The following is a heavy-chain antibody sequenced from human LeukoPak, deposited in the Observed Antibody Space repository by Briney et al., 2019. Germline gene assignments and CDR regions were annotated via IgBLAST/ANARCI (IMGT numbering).Heavy chain of an antibody. J-gene: IGHJ4*02. Sequence: SETLSLTCAVYGGSFSGYYWSWIRQPPGKGLEWIGRIYTSGSTNYNPSLKSRVTISVDTSKNQFSLKLSSVTAADTAVYYCASTTGYSYGYWGQGTLVTVSS. CDR1: GGSFSGYY. CDR2: IYTSGST. D-gene: IGHD5-18*01. V-gene: IGHV4-59*10. CDR3: ASTTGYSYGY.